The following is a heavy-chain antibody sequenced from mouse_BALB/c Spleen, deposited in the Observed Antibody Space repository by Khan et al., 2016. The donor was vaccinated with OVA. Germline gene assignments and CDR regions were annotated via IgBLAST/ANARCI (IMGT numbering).Heavy chain of an antibody. V-gene: IGHV1-63*02. CDR2: IYPGGGYT. Sequence: VQLQQSGAELVRPGTSVKMSCKAAGYTFTNYWIGWVKQRPGHGLEWIGDIYPGGGYTNYNEKFKGKATLTEDTSSSTASMQLSSLTSEDSAFYYCARRGGARATWDYFDYWGQGTTLTVSS. D-gene: IGHD3-1*01. J-gene: IGHJ2*01. CDR1: GYTFTNYW. CDR3: ARRGGARATWDYFDY.